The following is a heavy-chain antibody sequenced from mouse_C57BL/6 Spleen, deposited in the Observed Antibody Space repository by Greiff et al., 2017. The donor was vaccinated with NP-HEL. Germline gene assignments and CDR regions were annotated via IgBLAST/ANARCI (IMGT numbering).Heavy chain of an antibody. CDR2: IYPGSGST. D-gene: IGHD2-10*01. Sequence: QVQLQQSGAELVKPGASVKMSCKASGYTFTSYWITWVKQRPGQGLEWIGDIYPGSGSTNYNEKFKSKATLTVDTSSSTAYMQLSSLTSEDSAVYYCARGSLSYYGNPAWFAYWGQGTLVTVSA. J-gene: IGHJ3*01. CDR1: GYTFTSYW. CDR3: ARGSLSYYGNPAWFAY. V-gene: IGHV1-55*01.